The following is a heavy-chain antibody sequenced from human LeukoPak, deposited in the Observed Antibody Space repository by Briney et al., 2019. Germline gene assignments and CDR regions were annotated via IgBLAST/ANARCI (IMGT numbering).Heavy chain of an antibody. Sequence: GGSLRLSCAASGFTVSDAYMSWVRQTPGKGLEWVGRIISKPDGGTRDYAAPVKGRFIISRDDSKNTLYLQLNSLKTEDTGIYYWLVQYFFDYWGQGTPVTVSS. D-gene: IGHD6-13*01. V-gene: IGHV3-15*01. CDR1: GFTVSDAY. CDR3: LVQYFFDY. CDR2: IISKPDGGTR. J-gene: IGHJ4*02.